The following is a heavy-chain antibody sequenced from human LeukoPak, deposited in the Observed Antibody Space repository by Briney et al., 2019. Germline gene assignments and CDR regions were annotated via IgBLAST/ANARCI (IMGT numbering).Heavy chain of an antibody. CDR1: GGSISSSSYY. V-gene: IGHV4-39*01. D-gene: IGHD2-15*01. CDR3: ARPKGYCSGGSCYQSFDY. Sequence: SETLSLTCTVSGGSISSSSYYWGWIRQPPGKGLEWIGSIYYSGSTYYNPSLKSRVTISVDTSKNQFSLELSSVTAADTAVYYCARPKGYCSGGSCYQSFDYWGQGTLVTVSP. J-gene: IGHJ4*02. CDR2: IYYSGST.